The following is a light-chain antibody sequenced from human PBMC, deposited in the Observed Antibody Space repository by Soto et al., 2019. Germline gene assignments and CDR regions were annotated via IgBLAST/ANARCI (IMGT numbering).Light chain of an antibody. V-gene: IGKV1-39*01. Sequence: DIQMTQSPSSLSASVGDRVTITCRASQTISSYLNWYQQKPGEAPKLLIYAASTLESGVPSRFSGSGSGTEFTLIISSLQPEDFATYYCQQNYGTPRTFGQGTKLEIK. CDR3: QQNYGTPRT. CDR1: QTISSY. J-gene: IGKJ2*01. CDR2: AAS.